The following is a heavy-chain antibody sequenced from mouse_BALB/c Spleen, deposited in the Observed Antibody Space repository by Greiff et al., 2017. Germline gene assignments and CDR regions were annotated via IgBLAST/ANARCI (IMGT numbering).Heavy chain of an antibody. Sequence: QVQLQQPGAELVKPGASVKLSCKASGYTFTSYWMHWVKQRPGQGLEWIGEIDPSDSFTNYNQKFKDKATLTADKSSSTAYMQLSSLTSEDSAVYYCASETIYYDYGGDNYYAMDYWGQGTSVTVSS. V-gene: IGHV1-69*02. CDR3: ASETIYYDYGGDNYYAMDY. J-gene: IGHJ4*01. D-gene: IGHD2-4*01. CDR2: IDPSDSFT. CDR1: GYTFTSYW.